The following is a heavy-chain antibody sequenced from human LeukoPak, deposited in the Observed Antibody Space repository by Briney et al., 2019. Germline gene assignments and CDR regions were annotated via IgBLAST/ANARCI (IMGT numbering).Heavy chain of an antibody. CDR1: GFTFSSYA. D-gene: IGHD4-17*01. CDR2: ISGSGGST. J-gene: IGHJ4*02. Sequence: HAGGSLRLSCAVSGFTFSSYAMSWVRQAPGKGLEWVSAISGSGGSTYYADSVKGRFTISRDNSKNTLYLQMNSLRAEDTAVYYCATTTVTTGDYFDYWGQGTLVTVSS. CDR3: ATTTVTTGDYFDY. V-gene: IGHV3-23*01.